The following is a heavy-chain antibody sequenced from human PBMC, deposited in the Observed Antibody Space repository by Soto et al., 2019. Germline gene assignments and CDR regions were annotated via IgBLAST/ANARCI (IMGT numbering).Heavy chain of an antibody. CDR3: ARAGRITIFGVVRNFDY. CDR2: IYYSGST. D-gene: IGHD3-3*01. CDR1: GGSISSYY. V-gene: IGHV4-59*01. J-gene: IGHJ4*02. Sequence: PSETLSLTCTVSGGSISSYYWSWIRQPPGKGLEWIGYIYYSGSTNYNPSLKSRVTISVDTSKNQFSLKLSSVTAADTAVYYCARAGRITIFGVVRNFDYWGQGTLVTVS.